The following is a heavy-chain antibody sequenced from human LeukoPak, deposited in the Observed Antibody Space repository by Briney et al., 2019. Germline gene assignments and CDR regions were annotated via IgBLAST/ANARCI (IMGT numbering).Heavy chain of an antibody. V-gene: IGHV4-34*01. CDR3: ARGGPGYYDSSGYSPRYYYYYYMDV. D-gene: IGHD3-22*01. CDR2: INHSGST. Sequence: PSETLSLTCAVYGGSFSGYYWSWIRQPPGKGLEWIGEINHSGSTNYNPSLKSRVTISVDTSKNQFSLKLSSVTAAGTAVYYCARGGPGYYDSSGYSPRYYYYYYMDVWGKGTTVTVSS. CDR1: GGSFSGYY. J-gene: IGHJ6*03.